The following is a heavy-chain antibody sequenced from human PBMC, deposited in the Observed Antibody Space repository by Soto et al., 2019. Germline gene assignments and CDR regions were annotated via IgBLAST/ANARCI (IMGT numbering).Heavy chain of an antibody. J-gene: IGHJ6*02. CDR3: ARERYNWNYYDYYYGMDV. CDR2: INPSGGST. CDR1: GYTFTSYY. Sequence: ASVKVSCKASGYTFTSYYMHWVRQAPGQGLEWMGIINPSGGSTSYAQKFQGRVTMTRDTSTSTVYMELSSLRSEDTAVYYCARERYNWNYYDYYYGMDVWGQGTTVTVSS. V-gene: IGHV1-46*03. D-gene: IGHD1-7*01.